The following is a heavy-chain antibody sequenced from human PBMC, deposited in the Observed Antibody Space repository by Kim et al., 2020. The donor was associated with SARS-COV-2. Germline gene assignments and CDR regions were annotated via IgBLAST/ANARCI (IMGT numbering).Heavy chain of an antibody. CDR2: INTNTANP. Sequence: VKVSCKASGYSFTGFGLVWVRQAPGQGLEWMGWINTNTANPTYAQGFAGRFAFSLDTSVSAAYLQISNLKSEDTAFYYCARIHCSSASCSWSLGYWGQGTLVTVSS. CDR1: GYSFTGFG. D-gene: IGHD2-2*01. J-gene: IGHJ4*02. V-gene: IGHV7-4-1*02. CDR3: ARIHCSSASCSWSLGY.